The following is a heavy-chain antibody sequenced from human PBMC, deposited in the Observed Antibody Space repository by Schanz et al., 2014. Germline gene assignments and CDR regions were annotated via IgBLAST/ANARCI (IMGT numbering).Heavy chain of an antibody. Sequence: EVQLVESGGGLVKPGGSLRLSCATSGLTFTSACMSWVRQAPGRGLEWVSSISTSGTYMYIADSLKGRLTISRDDAKKSMYLQMNNLRAEDTAVYYCVRVSFADPRLYRGMDRDIDYWGQGTLVTVSS. V-gene: IGHV3-21*01. CDR2: ISTSGTYM. J-gene: IGHJ4*02. CDR3: VRVSFADPRLYRGMDRDIDY. CDR1: GLTFTSAC. D-gene: IGHD5-18*01.